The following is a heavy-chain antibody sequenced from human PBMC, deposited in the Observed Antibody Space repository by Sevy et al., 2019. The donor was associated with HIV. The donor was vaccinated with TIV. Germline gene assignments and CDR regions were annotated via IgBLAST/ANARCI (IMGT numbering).Heavy chain of an antibody. CDR3: ARVPRGNYVFDY. J-gene: IGHJ4*02. Sequence: GGSLRLSCTASGFTFGDYAMSWFRQAPGKGLEWVGFIRSKGYGGTTEYAASVKGRFTISRDDSKSIAYVQMNSLKTEDTAVYYCARVPRGNYVFDYWGQRTLVTVSS. V-gene: IGHV3-49*03. CDR2: IRSKGYGGTT. D-gene: IGHD4-4*01. CDR1: GFTFGDYA.